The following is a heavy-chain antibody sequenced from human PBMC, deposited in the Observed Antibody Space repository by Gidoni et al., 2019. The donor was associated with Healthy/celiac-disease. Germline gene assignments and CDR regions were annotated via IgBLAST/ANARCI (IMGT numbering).Heavy chain of an antibody. CDR1: GRSFRGYY. CDR2: INHSGSN. Sequence: HVQLQQWGAGLLTPSAPLSLTCAFSGRSFRGYYWRGLRQTPGKGLEWIGEINHSGSNNYNPSLKIRDTISVDTSKNQFSLKLSSVTAADTAVYYCARGGRDFWSGYYSYWGQGTLVTVSS. V-gene: IGHV4-34*01. J-gene: IGHJ4*02. D-gene: IGHD3-3*01. CDR3: ARGGRDFWSGYYSY.